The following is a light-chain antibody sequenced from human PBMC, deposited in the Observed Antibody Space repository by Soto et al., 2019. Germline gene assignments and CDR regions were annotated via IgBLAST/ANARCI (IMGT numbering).Light chain of an antibody. Sequence: LTQPASVSGAPGQSITISCTGNSSDVGGYNFVSWYQQHPGKAPKLMIYDVRNRPSGVSNRFSGSKSVNTASLTISGLQAEDEADYYCSSYTSISTYVFGTGTKSPS. CDR1: SSDVGGYNF. V-gene: IGLV2-14*01. CDR3: SSYTSISTYV. CDR2: DVR. J-gene: IGLJ1*01.